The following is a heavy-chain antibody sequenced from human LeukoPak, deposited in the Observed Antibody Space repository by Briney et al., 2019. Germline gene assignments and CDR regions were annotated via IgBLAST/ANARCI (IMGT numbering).Heavy chain of an antibody. CDR3: ARSGSNTLDY. Sequence: GVPLRLSCAASVFTFSSYAKHWVRESTGKGLEYFSSISSKGGSTYYANSVKGRFTMSRDNSKNTLHLQMGSLRAEDMAVYYCARSGSNTLDYWGQGTLVTVSS. D-gene: IGHD2-15*01. CDR2: ISSKGGST. V-gene: IGHV3-64*01. CDR1: VFTFSSYA. J-gene: IGHJ4*02.